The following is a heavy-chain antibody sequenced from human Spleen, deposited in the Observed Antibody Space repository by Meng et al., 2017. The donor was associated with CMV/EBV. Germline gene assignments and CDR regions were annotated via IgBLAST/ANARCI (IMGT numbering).Heavy chain of an antibody. CDR3: ARQRGYSGYESFDY. V-gene: IGHV5-51*01. CDR2: IYPGDSDT. D-gene: IGHD5-12*01. Sequence: KVSCKGSGYSFTSYWIGWVRQMPGKGLEWMGIIYPGDSDTRYSPSFQGQVTISADKSISTAYLQWSSPKASDTAMYYCARQRGYSGYESFDYWGQGTLVTVSS. J-gene: IGHJ4*02. CDR1: GYSFTSYW.